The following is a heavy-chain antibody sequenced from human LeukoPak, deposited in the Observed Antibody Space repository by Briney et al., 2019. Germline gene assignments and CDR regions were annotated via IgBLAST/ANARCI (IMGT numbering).Heavy chain of an antibody. J-gene: IGHJ4*02. V-gene: IGHV3-48*03. CDR1: GFTFSSYE. CDR3: AKDPTYYGSGSLDY. D-gene: IGHD3-10*01. Sequence: PGGSLRLSCAASGFTFSSYEMNWVRQAPGKGLEWVSYISSSGSTIYYADSVKGRFTISRDNAKNSLYMQMNSLRAEDTAVYYCAKDPTYYGSGSLDYWGQGTLVTVSS. CDR2: ISSSGSTI.